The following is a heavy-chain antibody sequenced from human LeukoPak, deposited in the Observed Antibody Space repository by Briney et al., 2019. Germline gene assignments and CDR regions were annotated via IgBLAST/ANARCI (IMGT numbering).Heavy chain of an antibody. J-gene: IGHJ3*02. V-gene: IGHV1-46*01. CDR2: INPSGGST. Sequence: ASVKVSCKASGYTFTSYYMHWVRQAPGQGLEWMGIINPSGGSTSYAQKFQGRVTMTRDTSTSTVYMELSSLGSEDTAVYYCARDQIGDSWFGESLDAFDIWGQGTMVTVSS. CDR1: GYTFTSYY. CDR3: ARDQIGDSWFGESLDAFDI. D-gene: IGHD3-10*01.